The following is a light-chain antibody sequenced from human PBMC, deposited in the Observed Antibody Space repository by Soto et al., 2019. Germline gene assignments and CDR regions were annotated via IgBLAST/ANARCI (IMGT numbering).Light chain of an antibody. CDR3: QQVDNYPMT. CDR2: GAF. J-gene: IGKJ4*01. Sequence: DIRLTQSPSFLSASAGDRVTITCRASQDITKYLAWFQQKPGRAPKLLIYGAFTLQRGVPSRFSGRGSGTEFTLTISSLQPEDFATYYCQQVDNYPMTFXGGTKVDSK. V-gene: IGKV1-9*01. CDR1: QDITKY.